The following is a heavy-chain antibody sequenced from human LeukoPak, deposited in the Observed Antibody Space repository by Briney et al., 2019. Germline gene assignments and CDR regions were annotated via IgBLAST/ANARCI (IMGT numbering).Heavy chain of an antibody. CDR1: GGSISSYY. CDR3: ARDKPVVVPVATAFDI. V-gene: IGHV4-4*07. D-gene: IGHD2-2*01. CDR2: IYTSGST. Sequence: SETLSLTCTVSGGSISSYYWSWIRQPAGKGLEWIGRIYTSGSTNYNPSLKSRVTMSVDTSKNQFSLKLSSVTAADTAVYYCARDKPVVVPVATAFDIWGQGTMVTVSS. J-gene: IGHJ3*02.